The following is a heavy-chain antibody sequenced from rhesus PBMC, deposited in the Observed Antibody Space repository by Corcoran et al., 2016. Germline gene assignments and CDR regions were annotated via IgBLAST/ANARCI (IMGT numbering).Heavy chain of an antibody. D-gene: IGHD3-28*01. J-gene: IGHJ5-1*01. CDR3: ARDPHYYGSGYNRFDV. CDR1: GGSFSGGYG. Sequence: QVQLQESGPGLLKPSDTLSLTCAVSGGSFSGGYGWGWIRQSPGKGPEWIGNIYGNNGNPYYNPSLKSRVTISADTSKNQVSLKLTSMTAADTAVYYCARDPHYYGSGYNRFDVWGPGVLVTVSS. V-gene: IGHV4S7*01. CDR2: IYGNNGNP.